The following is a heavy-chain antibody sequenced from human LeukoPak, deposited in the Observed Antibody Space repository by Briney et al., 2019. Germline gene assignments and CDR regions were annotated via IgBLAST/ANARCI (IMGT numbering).Heavy chain of an antibody. V-gene: IGHV1-46*01. D-gene: IGHD1-26*01. CDR3: AMGGATTRFDY. Sequence: GASVKVSCKASGYTFTSYYMHWVRQAPGQGLEWMGIINPSGGSTSYAQKFQGRVTMTRDMSTSTVYMELSSLRSEDTAVYYCAMGGATTRFDYWGQGTLVTVSS. CDR2: INPSGGST. J-gene: IGHJ4*02. CDR1: GYTFTSYY.